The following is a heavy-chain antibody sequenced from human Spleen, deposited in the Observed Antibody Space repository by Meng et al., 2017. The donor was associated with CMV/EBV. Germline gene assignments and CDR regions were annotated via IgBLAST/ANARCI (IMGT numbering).Heavy chain of an antibody. J-gene: IGHJ5*02. CDR2: IYPYESRA. CDR3: ARDRGSSWYGGWFDP. Sequence: SCYHFITYGISWVRPAPGQGLEWMGWIYPYESRANYVQKFQGRVTFTTDTSTGTSYMDLRSLRSDDTAVYYCARDRGSSWYGGWFDPWGQGTLVTVSS. CDR1: CYHFITYG. D-gene: IGHD6-13*01. V-gene: IGHV1-18*04.